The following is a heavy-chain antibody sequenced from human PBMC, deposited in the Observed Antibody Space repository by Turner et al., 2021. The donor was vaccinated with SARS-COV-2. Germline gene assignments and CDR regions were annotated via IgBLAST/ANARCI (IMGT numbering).Heavy chain of an antibody. V-gene: IGHV3-66*01. CDR1: GFTVSRNY. CDR3: AREVSGSSNTGVYFDY. CDR2: IYSGGST. D-gene: IGHD3-10*01. Sequence: EVQLVESGGGLVQPGGSLRLSCAASGFTVSRNYMHWVRQAPGKGLEWVSIIYSGGSTFYSDSVKGRFTISRDNSKNTLDLQMNSLRAEDTAVYYCAREVSGSSNTGVYFDYWGQGTLVTVSS. J-gene: IGHJ4*02.